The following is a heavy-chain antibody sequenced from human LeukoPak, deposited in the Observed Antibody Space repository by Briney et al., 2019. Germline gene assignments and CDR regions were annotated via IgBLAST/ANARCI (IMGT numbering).Heavy chain of an antibody. CDR3: ARGSWFGDLLYAQPAYYFDY. CDR1: GYTFTDYY. D-gene: IGHD3-10*01. Sequence: ASVKDSCKASGYTFTDYYIRWVRPAPGQGLGWMGWINPHSGGTNYAQNFQDRVTMTRDTSISTAYMDLSRLRSDDTAVYYCARGSWFGDLLYAQPAYYFDYWGQGTLVTVSS. J-gene: IGHJ4*02. V-gene: IGHV1-2*02. CDR2: INPHSGGT.